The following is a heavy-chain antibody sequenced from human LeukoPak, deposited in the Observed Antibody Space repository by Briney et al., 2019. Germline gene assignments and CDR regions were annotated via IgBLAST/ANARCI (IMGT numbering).Heavy chain of an antibody. V-gene: IGHV3-48*03. CDR2: ISSSGSTI. CDR1: GFTFSSYE. D-gene: IGHD2-2*01. Sequence: GGSLRLSCAASGFTFSSYEMNWVRQAPGKGLEWVSYISSSGSTIYYADSVKGRFTISRDNAKNSLYLRMNSLRAEDTAVYYCARDRGYCSSTSCYGLDYWGQGTLVTVSS. CDR3: ARDRGYCSSTSCYGLDY. J-gene: IGHJ4*02.